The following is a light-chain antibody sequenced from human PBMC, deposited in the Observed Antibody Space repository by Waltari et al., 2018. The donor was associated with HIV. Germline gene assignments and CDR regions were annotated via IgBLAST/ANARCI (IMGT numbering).Light chain of an antibody. CDR1: NSDIGGYNY. J-gene: IGLJ2*01. CDR2: EVT. CDR3: SSYAPTNNFYVL. Sequence: QSALTQPPSASGSPGQSVTISCTGTNSDIGGYNYVSWYQQHPGKAPKLIMTEVTKRPSGVPDRFSGSKSGNTASLTVSGLQAEDEAHYYCSSYAPTNNFYVLFGGGTALTVL. V-gene: IGLV2-8*01.